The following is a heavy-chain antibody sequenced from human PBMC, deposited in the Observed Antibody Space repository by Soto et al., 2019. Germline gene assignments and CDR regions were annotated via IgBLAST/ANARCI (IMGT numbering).Heavy chain of an antibody. CDR3: ARTLRFSSGYKGPDD. J-gene: IGHJ4*02. V-gene: IGHV1-69*02. Sequence: GASVKVSCKASGGTFSSYTISWVRQAPGQGLEWMGRIIPILGIANYAQKFQGRVTITADKSTSTAYMELSSLRSEDTAVYYCARTLRFSSGYKGPDDWGQGTLGTVSS. CDR2: IIPILGIA. CDR1: GGTFSSYT. D-gene: IGHD3-3*01.